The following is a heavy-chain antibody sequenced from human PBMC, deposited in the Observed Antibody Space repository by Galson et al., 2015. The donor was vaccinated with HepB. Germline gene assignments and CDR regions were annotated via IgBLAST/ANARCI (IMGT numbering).Heavy chain of an antibody. CDR3: ARALRTYCSGGSCYPLTN. CDR1: GYTFTSYD. J-gene: IGHJ4*02. CDR2: MNPNSGNT. Sequence: SVKVSCKASGYTFTSYDINWVRQATGQGLEWMGWMNPNSGNTGYAQKFQGRVTMTRNTSISTAYMELSSLRSEDTAVYYCARALRTYCSGGSCYPLTNWGQGTLVTVSS. D-gene: IGHD2-15*01. V-gene: IGHV1-8*01.